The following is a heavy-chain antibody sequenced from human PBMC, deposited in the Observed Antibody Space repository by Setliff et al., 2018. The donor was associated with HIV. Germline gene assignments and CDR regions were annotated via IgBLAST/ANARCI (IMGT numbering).Heavy chain of an antibody. V-gene: IGHV4-34*01. Sequence: SETLSLTCAVYGGSFSGYYWSWIRQPPGKGLEWIGEINHSGNTHYDPSLKSRLTISIDTSKSQFSLKLNSVTAADTAVYYCARGRDDYNYDPFDIWGQGTMVTVSS. CDR3: ARGRDDYNYDPFDI. D-gene: IGHD4-4*01. J-gene: IGHJ3*02. CDR1: GGSFSGYY. CDR2: INHSGNT.